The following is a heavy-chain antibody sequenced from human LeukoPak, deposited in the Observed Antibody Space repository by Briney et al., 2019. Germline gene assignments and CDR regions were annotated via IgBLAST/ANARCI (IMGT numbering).Heavy chain of an antibody. V-gene: IGHV3-20*04. CDR1: GYTFGDHG. Sequence: GGSLRLSCAGSGYTFGDHGMNWVRQAPGKGLEWVSGLNPNGGNIGYADSVKGRFTISRDNAKNSLYLQMNSLRAEDTALYYCARDRRLLYFGELFHDAFDIWGQGTMVTVSS. J-gene: IGHJ3*02. CDR2: LNPNGGNI. CDR3: ARDRRLLYFGELFHDAFDI. D-gene: IGHD3-10*01.